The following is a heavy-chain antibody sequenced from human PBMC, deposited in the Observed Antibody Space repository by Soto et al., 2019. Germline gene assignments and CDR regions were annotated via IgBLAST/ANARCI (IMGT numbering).Heavy chain of an antibody. V-gene: IGHV3-53*01. J-gene: IGHJ6*02. Sequence: PGGSLRLSCAASGFTVSSNYMSWVRQAPGKGLEWVSVIYSGGSTYYADSVKGRFTISRDNSKSTLYLQMNSLRAEDTAVYYCARSGYDTYYYGMDVWGQGTTVTVSS. CDR2: IYSGGST. D-gene: IGHD5-12*01. CDR3: ARSGYDTYYYGMDV. CDR1: GFTVSSNY.